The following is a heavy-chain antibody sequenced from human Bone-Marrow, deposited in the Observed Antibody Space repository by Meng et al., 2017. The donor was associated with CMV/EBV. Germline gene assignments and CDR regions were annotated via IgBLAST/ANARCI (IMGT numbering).Heavy chain of an antibody. CDR3: AKDGNGYNLGY. CDR1: EFTFSYYG. V-gene: IGHV3-33*03. Sequence: GRSLRLSCVGSEFTFSYYGMHWVRQAPGKGLEWVAFIWNDGSDAYYADSVKGRFMISRDNSESTLYLHMHSLRGDDTAVYYCAKDGNGYNLGYWGQGTLVTVYS. CDR2: IWNDGSDA. J-gene: IGHJ4*02. D-gene: IGHD1-1*01.